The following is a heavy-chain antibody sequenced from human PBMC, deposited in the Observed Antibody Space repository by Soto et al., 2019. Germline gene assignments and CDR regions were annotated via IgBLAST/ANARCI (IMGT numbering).Heavy chain of an antibody. CDR3: ARARYGDFLDY. J-gene: IGHJ4*02. CDR1: EFTFTTFW. D-gene: IGHD4-17*01. Sequence: EVQLVESGGDLVQPGGTLRLSCAASEFTFTTFWMHWVRQPPGKGLVWVSSISSDGGGTNYADSVRGRFTISRDNAKNTLYLQMNTLRAEHTAVYYCARARYGDFLDYWGQGALVTVSS. CDR2: ISSDGGGT. V-gene: IGHV3-74*01.